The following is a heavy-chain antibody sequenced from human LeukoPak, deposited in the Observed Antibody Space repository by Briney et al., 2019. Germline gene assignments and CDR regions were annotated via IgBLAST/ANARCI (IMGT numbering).Heavy chain of an antibody. CDR2: INEDGSDN. D-gene: IGHD6-6*01. Sequence: GGCLRLSCATSGFTFTKYWMTWVRQAPGKGLEWVANINEDGSDNYYADSVKGRSTISRDGVQNSLSLQMNSLRVEDTAMYYSAIGRSISNYWGQGTLVTVSS. CDR1: GFTFTKYW. J-gene: IGHJ4*02. V-gene: IGHV3-7*01. CDR3: AIGRSISNY.